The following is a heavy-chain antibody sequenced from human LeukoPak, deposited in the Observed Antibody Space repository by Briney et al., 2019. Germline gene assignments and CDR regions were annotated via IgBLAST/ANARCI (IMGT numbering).Heavy chain of an antibody. CDR3: ARHIAYATSGCFVFDI. V-gene: IGHV7-4-1*01. D-gene: IGHD3-10*01. Sequence: ASAKVSCKASGFTFNTYTMNWVRQAPGQGLEWMGWINTNTGTPTYAQGFTGRFVFSLDTSVSTAYLQIYSLKAEDTAVYYCARHIAYATSGCFVFDIWGQGTLVAVSS. J-gene: IGHJ3*02. CDR1: GFTFNTYT. CDR2: INTNTGTP.